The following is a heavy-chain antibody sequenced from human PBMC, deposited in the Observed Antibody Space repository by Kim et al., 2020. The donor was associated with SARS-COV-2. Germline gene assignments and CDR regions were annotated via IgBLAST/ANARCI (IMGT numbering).Heavy chain of an antibody. CDR1: GGSISSGSYY. V-gene: IGHV4-61*02. CDR2: IYTSGST. CDR3: ARDFGNYYGSGERRYYYGMDV. D-gene: IGHD3-10*01. Sequence: SETLSLTCTVSGGSISSGSYYWSWIRQPAGKGLEWIGRIYTSGSTNYNPSLKSRVTISVDTSKNQFSLKLSSVTAADTAVYYCARDFGNYYGSGERRYYYGMDVWGQGTTVTVSS. J-gene: IGHJ6*02.